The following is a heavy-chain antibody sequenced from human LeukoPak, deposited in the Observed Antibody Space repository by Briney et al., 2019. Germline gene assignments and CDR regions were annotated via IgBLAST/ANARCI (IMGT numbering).Heavy chain of an antibody. J-gene: IGHJ4*02. Sequence: GRPLSLFCAASGFTYSSYAMHCVRPAPGKAVEGVANISYDENNQYYAASVKGRFTLSRDNSKNPLYLQLSSLRAEDTAVYYCARDQLLWFGDYTKCDFECRGKRILV. D-gene: IGHD3-10*01. CDR3: ARDQLLWFGDYTKCDFEC. CDR2: ISYDENNQ. CDR1: GFTYSSYA. V-gene: IGHV3-30-3*01.